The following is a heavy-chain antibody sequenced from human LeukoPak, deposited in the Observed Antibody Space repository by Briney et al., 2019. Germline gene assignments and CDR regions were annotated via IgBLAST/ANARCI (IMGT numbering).Heavy chain of an antibody. V-gene: IGHV1-18*01. CDR3: AREIIVGSNFDY. CDR2: ISAYNGNT. CDR1: GYTFTSYG. Sequence: ASVKVSCKASGYTFTSYGISWVRQAPGQGLEWMGWISAYNGNTNYAQKLQGRVTMTTVTSTSTAYMELRSLRSDDTAVYYRAREIIVGSNFDYWGQGTLVTVSS. J-gene: IGHJ4*02. D-gene: IGHD1-26*01.